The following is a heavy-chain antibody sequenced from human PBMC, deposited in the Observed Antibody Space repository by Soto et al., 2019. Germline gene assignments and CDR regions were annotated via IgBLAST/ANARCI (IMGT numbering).Heavy chain of an antibody. J-gene: IGHJ4*02. Sequence: PGESLKISCAASGFSFRDYFMSWLRQAPGKGLEWVSYIGPYGNSIYYADSVKGRFTISRDDATKSLYLHMNSLRTDDTAVYYCARDDHTYGVYWGQGTPVTVSS. CDR2: IGPYGNSI. V-gene: IGHV3-11*01. CDR3: ARDDHTYGVY. D-gene: IGHD2-21*01. CDR1: GFSFRDYF.